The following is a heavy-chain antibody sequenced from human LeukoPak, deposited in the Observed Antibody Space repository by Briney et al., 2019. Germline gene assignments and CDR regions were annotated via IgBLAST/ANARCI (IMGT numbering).Heavy chain of an antibody. D-gene: IGHD2-2*01. CDR3: ARTVVANYYYYGMDV. V-gene: IGHV4-59*01. J-gene: IGHJ6*02. CDR1: GGSISSYY. Sequence: PSETLSLTCTVSGGSISSYYWSWIRQPPGKGLEWIGYIYYSGSTNYNPSLKSRVTISVDTSKNQFSLKLSSVTAADTAVYYCARTVVANYYYYGMDVWGQGTTVTVSS. CDR2: IYYSGST.